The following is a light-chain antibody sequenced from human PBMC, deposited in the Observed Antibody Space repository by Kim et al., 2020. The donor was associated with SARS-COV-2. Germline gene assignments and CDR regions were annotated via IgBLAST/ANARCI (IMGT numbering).Light chain of an antibody. CDR3: SSYTSSSSVV. CDR1: SSDVGGYNY. Sequence: GQSFPIPCTRTSSDVGGYNYVSWYQQHPGKAPKLMIYDVSNRPSGVSNRFSGSKSGNTASLTISGLQAEDEADYYCSSYTSSSSVVFGGGTQLTVL. J-gene: IGLJ2*01. V-gene: IGLV2-14*03. CDR2: DVS.